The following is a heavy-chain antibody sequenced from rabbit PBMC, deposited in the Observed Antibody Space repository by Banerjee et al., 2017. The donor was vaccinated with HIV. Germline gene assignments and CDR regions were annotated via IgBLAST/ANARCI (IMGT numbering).Heavy chain of an antibody. J-gene: IGHJ6*01. D-gene: IGHD4-2*01. CDR3: ARGSAYAGAGYAL. CDR2: IYAGYSGST. V-gene: IGHV1S40*01. CDR1: GIDFSSYGY. Sequence: QSLEESGGGLVKPGGTLTLTCKASGIDFSSYGYICWVRQAPGKGLEWIACIYAGYSGSTYYASWAKGRFTISKTSSTTVALQMTSLTAADTATCFCARGSAYAGAGYALWGQGTLVTVS.